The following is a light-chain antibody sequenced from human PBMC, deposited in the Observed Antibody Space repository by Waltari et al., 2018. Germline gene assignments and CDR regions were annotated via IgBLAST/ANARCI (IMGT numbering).Light chain of an antibody. CDR1: QSMSTN. CDR2: PAS. Sequence: IEMTQSPATLPVSPGERATLSCRASQSMSTNLAWYQRKPGQAPRLLMYPASTRATGIPARFSGSGSATEFTLTISSLQSEDFAVYHCQQYNNWPWTFGQGTKVEIK. CDR3: QQYNNWPWT. V-gene: IGKV3-15*01. J-gene: IGKJ1*01.